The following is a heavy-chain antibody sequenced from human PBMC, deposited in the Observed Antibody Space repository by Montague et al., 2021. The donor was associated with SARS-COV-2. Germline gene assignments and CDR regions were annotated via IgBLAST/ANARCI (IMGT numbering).Heavy chain of an antibody. Sequence: QSVAEVKTPGESLRTSCKGSGYSFTNYWIAWVRQIPGKGLEWVGIIYPGDSDTRYNPSFQGRVTISADKSIRTAYLQWSSLKASDTAIYYCARQEASSWYVGLKLFFYGRDVWGQGTTVTVSS. V-gene: IGHV5-51*01. CDR3: ARQEASSWYVGLKLFFYGRDV. D-gene: IGHD6-13*01. CDR1: GYSFTNYW. CDR2: IYPGDSDT. J-gene: IGHJ6*02.